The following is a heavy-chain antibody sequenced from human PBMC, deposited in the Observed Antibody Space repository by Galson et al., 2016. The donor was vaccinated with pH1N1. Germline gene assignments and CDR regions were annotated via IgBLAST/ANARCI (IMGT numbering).Heavy chain of an antibody. CDR1: GGSITSTCYY. CDR2: IDYSGST. V-gene: IGHV4-39*01. D-gene: IGHD4-17*01. J-gene: IGHJ4*02. Sequence: SETLSPICTVSGGSITSTCYYCGWIRQPPGRGLAWIGSIDYSGSTYSIRSPKTRVTISVDTSKNQFTLKLCSLSATDTAVYYCARLGDGDYSNDFDYWGQGTLVTVSS. CDR3: ARLGDGDYSNDFDY.